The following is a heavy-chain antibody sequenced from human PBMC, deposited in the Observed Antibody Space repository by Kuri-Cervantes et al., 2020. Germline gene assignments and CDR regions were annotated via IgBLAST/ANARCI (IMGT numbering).Heavy chain of an antibody. J-gene: IGHJ4*02. Sequence: ETLSLTCAASGFTFSSYWMSWVRQAPGKGLEWVTNINPYGSEINYVDSVRGRFTISRDNAKISLYLQMNNLRAEDTAVYYCARDRGYSTFDYWGQGILVTVSS. CDR1: GFTFSSYW. CDR3: ARDRGYSTFDY. D-gene: IGHD5-18*01. V-gene: IGHV3-7*01. CDR2: INPYGSEI.